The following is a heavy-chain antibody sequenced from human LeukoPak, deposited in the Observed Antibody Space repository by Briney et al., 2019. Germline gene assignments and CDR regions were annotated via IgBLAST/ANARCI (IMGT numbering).Heavy chain of an antibody. Sequence: SETLSLTCAVYGGSFSGYYWSWIRQPPGKGLEWIGEINHSGSTNYNPSLKSRVTISVDTSKNQFSLKLSSVTAADTAVYYCARGPMRCSSTSCYYYYYYGMDVWGQGTTVTASS. V-gene: IGHV4-34*01. CDR2: INHSGST. J-gene: IGHJ6*02. D-gene: IGHD2-2*01. CDR3: ARGPMRCSSTSCYYYYYYGMDV. CDR1: GGSFSGYY.